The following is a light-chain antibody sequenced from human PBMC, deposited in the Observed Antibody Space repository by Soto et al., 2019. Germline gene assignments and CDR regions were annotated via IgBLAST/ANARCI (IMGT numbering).Light chain of an antibody. J-gene: IGKJ1*01. Sequence: EIVMTQSPATLSVSPGERATLSCRASQSVSSSLAWYQQKPGQAPRLLIYGASTRATGIPARFSGSGSETEFTLIISSLQYEDFAVYYCQQYNNWWTFGQGTKVEIK. CDR2: GAS. CDR1: QSVSSS. CDR3: QQYNNWWT. V-gene: IGKV3-15*01.